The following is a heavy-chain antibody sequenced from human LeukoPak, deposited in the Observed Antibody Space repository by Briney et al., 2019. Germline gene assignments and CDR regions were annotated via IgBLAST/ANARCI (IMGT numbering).Heavy chain of an antibody. CDR2: INAGNGNT. V-gene: IGHV1-3*01. Sequence: ASVKVSCKASGYTFTNYAIHWVRQAPGQRLEWLGWINAGNGNTRYSQSFQGRVTITRDTSADTAYMELSSLRSEDTAVYYCARLKYCTNGVCYAGFDYWGQGTLVTVSS. J-gene: IGHJ4*02. CDR3: ARLKYCTNGVCYAGFDY. D-gene: IGHD2-8*01. CDR1: GYTFTNYA.